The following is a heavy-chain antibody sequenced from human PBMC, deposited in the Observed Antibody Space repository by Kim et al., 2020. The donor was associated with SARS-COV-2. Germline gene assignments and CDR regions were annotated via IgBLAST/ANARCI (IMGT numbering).Heavy chain of an antibody. CDR1: GYSISSGYY. Sequence: SETLSLTCTVSGYSISSGYYWGWIRQPPGKGLEWIGSIYHSGSTYYNPSLKSRVTISVDTSKNQFSLKLSSVTAADTAVYYCASVVVVPAAMSHAGGRVDNWFDPWGQGTLVTVSS. J-gene: IGHJ5*02. CDR2: IYHSGST. D-gene: IGHD2-2*01. CDR3: ASVVVVPAAMSHAGGRVDNWFDP. V-gene: IGHV4-38-2*02.